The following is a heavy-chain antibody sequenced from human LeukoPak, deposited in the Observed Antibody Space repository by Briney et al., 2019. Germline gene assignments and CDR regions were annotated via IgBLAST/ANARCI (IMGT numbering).Heavy chain of an antibody. CDR1: GFTFSTYW. V-gene: IGHV3-7*03. D-gene: IGHD3-16*01. Sequence: GGSLRLSCAASGFTFSTYWMSCVRQPPGKGLERVANIKQDGSEKYYVDSVKGRFTISRDNAENSLYLQMNNLRVEDMAVYYCVRSLSLAYWGQGALVTVSS. CDR2: IKQDGSEK. J-gene: IGHJ4*02. CDR3: VRSLSLAY.